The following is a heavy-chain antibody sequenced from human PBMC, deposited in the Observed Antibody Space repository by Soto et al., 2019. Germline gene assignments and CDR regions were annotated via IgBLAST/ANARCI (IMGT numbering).Heavy chain of an antibody. CDR2: ISSSSSYI. CDR3: ARGSDYGDSYFDY. CDR1: GFTFSSYS. J-gene: IGHJ4*02. D-gene: IGHD4-17*01. V-gene: IGHV3-21*01. Sequence: GGSLRLSCAASGFTFSSYSMNWVRQAPGKGLEWVSSISSSSSYIYYADSVKGRFTISRDNAKNSLYLQMNSPRAEDTAVYYCARGSDYGDSYFDYWGQGTLVTVSS.